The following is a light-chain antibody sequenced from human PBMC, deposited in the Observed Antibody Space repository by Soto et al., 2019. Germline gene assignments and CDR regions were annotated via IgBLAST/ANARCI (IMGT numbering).Light chain of an antibody. CDR3: SSYTSSSTLV. CDR2: DVS. CDR1: SSDVGGYNY. V-gene: IGLV2-14*01. J-gene: IGLJ1*01. Sequence: QCLLTQPASVSGSPGQSITISCTGTSSDVGGYNYVSWYQQHPGKAPKLMIYDVSNRPSGVSNRFSGSKSGNTASLTISGLQAEDEADYYCSSYTSSSTLVFGTGTKVTVL.